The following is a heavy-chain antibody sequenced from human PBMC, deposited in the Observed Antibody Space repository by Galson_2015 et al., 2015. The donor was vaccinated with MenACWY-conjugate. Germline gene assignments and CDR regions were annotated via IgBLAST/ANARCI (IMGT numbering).Heavy chain of an antibody. D-gene: IGHD4-17*01. V-gene: IGHV3-30*02. CDR3: AKLTAVTTSADY. CDR1: GFSFSAYG. J-gene: IGHJ4*02. Sequence: SLRLSCAASGFSFSAYGMHWVRQAPGKGPEWVAFISYDGSEKHYVDAVKGRFTISRDNSKKTMVLDMNSLRADDTAVYYCAKLTAVTTSADYWGQGTLVIVSS. CDR2: ISYDGSEK.